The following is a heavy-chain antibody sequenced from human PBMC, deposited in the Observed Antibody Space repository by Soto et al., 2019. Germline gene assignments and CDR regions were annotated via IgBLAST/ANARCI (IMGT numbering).Heavy chain of an antibody. CDR1: GGSISSGGYS. J-gene: IGHJ5*02. Sequence: QVQLQESGPGLVKPSQTLSLTCTVSGGSISSGGYSWSWIRQHPGKGLEWIGYIYYSGSTYYNPSLKSRVTISVDTSNNQFSLELSSVTAADTAVYYCARDLFRGIAAAGDNWFDPWGQGTLVTVSS. D-gene: IGHD6-13*01. CDR3: ARDLFRGIAAAGDNWFDP. V-gene: IGHV4-31*03. CDR2: IYYSGST.